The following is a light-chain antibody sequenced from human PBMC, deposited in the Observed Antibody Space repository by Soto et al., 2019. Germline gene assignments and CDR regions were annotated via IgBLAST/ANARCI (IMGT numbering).Light chain of an antibody. CDR2: DVS. V-gene: IGLV2-14*01. Sequence: QSALTQPASVSGSPGQSITISCTGTSSDVGGYNYVSWYQQHPGKATKLMIYDVSNRPSGVSNRFSGSKSGNTASLTISGLQAEDEADYYCCSYAGSSLYVFGTGTKVTVL. CDR3: CSYAGSSLYV. CDR1: SSDVGGYNY. J-gene: IGLJ1*01.